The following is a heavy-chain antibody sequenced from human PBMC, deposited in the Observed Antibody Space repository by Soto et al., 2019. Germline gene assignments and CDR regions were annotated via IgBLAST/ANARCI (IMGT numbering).Heavy chain of an antibody. V-gene: IGHV4-4*02. CDR1: GGSISSTNW. J-gene: IGHJ4*02. Sequence: LSLTCAVSGGSISSTNWWTWVRPSPGRGLEWIGEIYHSGTTNYSPSLKSRVNIAVDMSTNHFSLTLISVTAADTAVYYCAFPATADFDYWGKGILVTVSS. D-gene: IGHD6-13*01. CDR3: AFPATADFDY. CDR2: IYHSGTT.